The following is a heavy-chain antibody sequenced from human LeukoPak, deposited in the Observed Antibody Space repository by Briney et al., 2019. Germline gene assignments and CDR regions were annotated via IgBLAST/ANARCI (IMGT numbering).Heavy chain of an antibody. CDR3: ARGAPRVLRFLEWSRGGYYFDY. Sequence: ASVKVSCKASGYTFTSYDINWVRQATGQGLEWMGWMNPNSGNTGYAQKFQGRVTITRNTSISTAYMELSSLRSEDTAVYYCARGAPRVLRFLEWSRGGYYFDYWGQGTLVTVSS. J-gene: IGHJ4*02. CDR2: MNPNSGNT. CDR1: GYTFTSYD. D-gene: IGHD3-3*01. V-gene: IGHV1-8*03.